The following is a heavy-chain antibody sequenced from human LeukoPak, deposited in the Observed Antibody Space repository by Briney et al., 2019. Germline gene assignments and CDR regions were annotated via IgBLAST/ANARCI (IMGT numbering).Heavy chain of an antibody. J-gene: IGHJ4*02. Sequence: PGGSLRLSCAASGFIFSDYSMNWVRQAPGKGLEWVSFIGSSSSTVYYADSVKGRFTISRDYANNSLFLQMNGLTAEDTAVYYCARDSPDYYDSSGQDYWGQGTLVTVSS. CDR2: IGSSSSTV. CDR3: ARDSPDYYDSSGQDY. CDR1: GFIFSDYS. D-gene: IGHD3-22*01. V-gene: IGHV3-48*01.